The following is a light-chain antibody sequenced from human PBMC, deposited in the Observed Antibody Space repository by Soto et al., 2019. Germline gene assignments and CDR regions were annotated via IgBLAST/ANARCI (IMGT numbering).Light chain of an antibody. CDR1: QSVSSN. J-gene: IGKJ2*01. V-gene: IGKV3-15*01. CDR3: QQYNNWPPMYT. CDR2: GAS. Sequence: EIVMTQSPATLSVSPGERATLSCRASQSVSSNLAWYQQNPGQAPRLLIYGASTRATGIPARFSGSGSGIEFTLNISSMQSEDFAVYYCQQYNNWPPMYTFGQGTKLEIK.